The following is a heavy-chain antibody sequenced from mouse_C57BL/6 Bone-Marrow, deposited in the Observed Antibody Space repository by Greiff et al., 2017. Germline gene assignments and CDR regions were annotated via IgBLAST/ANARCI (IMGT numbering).Heavy chain of an antibody. CDR3: ARSAGSSGYFDG. V-gene: IGHV1-69*01. Sequence: VQLQQPGAELVMPGASVKLSCKASGYTFTSYWMHWVKQRPGQGLEWIGEIDPSDSYTNYNQKFKGKSTLTVDKSSSTAYMQLSSLTSEDSAVYCCARSAGSSGYFDGWGTGTTVTVSS. CDR2: IDPSDSYT. CDR1: GYTFTSYW. D-gene: IGHD1-1*01. J-gene: IGHJ1*03.